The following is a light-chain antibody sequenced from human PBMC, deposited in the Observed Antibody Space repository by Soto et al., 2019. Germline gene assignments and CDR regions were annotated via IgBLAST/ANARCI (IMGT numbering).Light chain of an antibody. V-gene: IGLV1-51*01. CDR3: GTWDGSLSAGV. Sequence: QSVLTQPPSVSAAPGQKVTISCSGSSSNIGNNYVSWYQQLPGTAPKLLIYDNNERPSGIPDRFSGSKSGTSATLGIAGLQTGDEADNYCGTWDGSLSAGVFGGGTQLTVL. J-gene: IGLJ2*01. CDR1: SSNIGNNY. CDR2: DNN.